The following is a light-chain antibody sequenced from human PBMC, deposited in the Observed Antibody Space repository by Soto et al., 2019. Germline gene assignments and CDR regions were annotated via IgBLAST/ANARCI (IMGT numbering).Light chain of an antibody. CDR1: QSISSW. J-gene: IGKJ1*01. CDR3: QQYNSYPA. Sequence: GDRVTITCRASQSISSWLAWYQQKPRKAPKLLIYDASSLDSGVPSRFSGSGCGTEFTLTISSLQHDDFATYYCQQYNSYPAFGPGTKVDIK. V-gene: IGKV1-5*01. CDR2: DAS.